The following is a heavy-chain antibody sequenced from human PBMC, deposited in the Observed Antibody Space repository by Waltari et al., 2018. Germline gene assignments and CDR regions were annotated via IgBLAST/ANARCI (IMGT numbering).Heavy chain of an antibody. Sequence: QVQLQESGPGLVKPSETLSLTCTVSGGPISSYYWSWIRQPPGKGLEWIGYIYYSGSTNYNPSLKSRVTISVDTSKNQFSLKLSSVTAADTAVYYCAYGSSTHTFDYWGQGTLVTVSS. D-gene: IGHD1-26*01. CDR1: GGPISSYY. CDR3: AYGSSTHTFDY. J-gene: IGHJ4*02. CDR2: IYYSGST. V-gene: IGHV4-59*01.